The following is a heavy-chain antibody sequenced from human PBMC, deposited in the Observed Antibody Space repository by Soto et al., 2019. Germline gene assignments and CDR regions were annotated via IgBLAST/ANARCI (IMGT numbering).Heavy chain of an antibody. CDR3: AADKFFGGGGTWFDP. D-gene: IGHD3-3*01. Sequence: SVKVSCKASGFTFTSSAVQWVRQARGQRLEWIGWIVVGSGNTNYAQKFQERVTITRDMSTSTAYMELSSLRSEDTAVYYCAADKFFGGGGTWFDPWGQGTLVTVSS. CDR2: IVVGSGNT. V-gene: IGHV1-58*01. J-gene: IGHJ5*02. CDR1: GFTFTSSA.